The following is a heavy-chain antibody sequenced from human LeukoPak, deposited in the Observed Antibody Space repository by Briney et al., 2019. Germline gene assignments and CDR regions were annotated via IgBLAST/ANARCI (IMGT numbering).Heavy chain of an antibody. CDR2: IVVGSGNT. CDR3: AAGYYYYYGMDV. CDR1: GFTFTSSA. J-gene: IGHJ6*02. Sequence: ASVKVSCKASGFTFTSSAVEWVRQARGQRLEWIGWIVVGSGNTNYAQKFQERVTITRDMSTSTAYMELSSLRSEDTAVYYCAAGYYYYYGMDVWGQGTTVTVSS. V-gene: IGHV1-58*01.